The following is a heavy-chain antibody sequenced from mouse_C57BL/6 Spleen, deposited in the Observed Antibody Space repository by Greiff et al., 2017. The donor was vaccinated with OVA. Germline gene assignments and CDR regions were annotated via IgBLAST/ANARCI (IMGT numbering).Heavy chain of an antibody. V-gene: IGHV1-75*01. CDR3: ARGRGIYYDYDERGYFDY. CDR1: GYTFTDYY. Sequence: VQLQQSGPELVKPGASVKISCKASGYTFTDYYINWVKQRPGQGLEWIGWIFPGSGSTYYNEKFKGKATLTVDKSSSTVYMLLSRLTSEDSAVYFCARGRGIYYDYDERGYFDYWGQGTTLTVSS. CDR2: IFPGSGST. J-gene: IGHJ2*01. D-gene: IGHD2-4*01.